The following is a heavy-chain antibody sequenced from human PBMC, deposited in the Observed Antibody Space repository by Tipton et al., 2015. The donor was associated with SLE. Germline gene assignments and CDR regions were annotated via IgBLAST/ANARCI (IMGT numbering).Heavy chain of an antibody. J-gene: IGHJ4*02. CDR3: AKEYSSGWYGFDY. V-gene: IGHV3-9*01. D-gene: IGHD6-19*01. Sequence: AVPGFTFYDYAMHWVRQAPGKGLEWVSGISWNSGSIGYADSVKGRFTISRDNAKNSLYLQMNSLRAEDTALYYCAKEYSSGWYGFDYWGQGTLVTVSS. CDR1: GFTFYDYA. CDR2: ISWNSGSI.